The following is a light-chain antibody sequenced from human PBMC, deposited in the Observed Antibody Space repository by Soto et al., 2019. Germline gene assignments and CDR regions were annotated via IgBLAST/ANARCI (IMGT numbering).Light chain of an antibody. CDR2: EGT. CDR1: STDVGNSKF. CDR3: CSNAGTYTLV. Sequence: QSVLTQPASVSGSPGQSLTISCTGSSTDVGNSKFVSWYQLHPGQAPKLMIYEGTKRPSGTSNRFSGSYSGNTASLTISGLQTEDEADYYCCSNAGTYTLVFGGGTQLTVL. J-gene: IGLJ3*02. V-gene: IGLV2-23*01.